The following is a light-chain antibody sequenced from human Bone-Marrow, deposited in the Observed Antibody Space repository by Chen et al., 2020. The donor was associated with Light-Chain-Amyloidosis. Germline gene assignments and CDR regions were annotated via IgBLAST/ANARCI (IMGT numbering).Light chain of an antibody. J-gene: IGLJ3*02. CDR2: DDS. CDR1: NIGSTS. Sequence: SYVLTQPSSVSVAPGQTATIACGGNNIGSTSVHWYQQTPGQAPLLVVYDDSDRPSGIPERLAGSNSGNTATLTISRVEAGDEADYYCQVWDRSSDRPVFGGGTQLTFL. V-gene: IGLV3-21*02. CDR3: QVWDRSSDRPV.